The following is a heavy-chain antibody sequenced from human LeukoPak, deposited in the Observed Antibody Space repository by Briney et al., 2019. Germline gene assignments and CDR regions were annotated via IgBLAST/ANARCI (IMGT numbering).Heavy chain of an antibody. Sequence: PGGSLRLSCAASGFTFSSYWMGWVRQAPGKGLGWVANIKHDGSEKYYVDSVKGRFTSSRDNAKNSLYLQMNSLRAEDTAVYYCARYSGSYRPGFDYWGQGTLVTVSS. V-gene: IGHV3-7*01. CDR3: ARYSGSYRPGFDY. D-gene: IGHD1-26*01. CDR1: GFTFSSYW. J-gene: IGHJ4*02. CDR2: IKHDGSEK.